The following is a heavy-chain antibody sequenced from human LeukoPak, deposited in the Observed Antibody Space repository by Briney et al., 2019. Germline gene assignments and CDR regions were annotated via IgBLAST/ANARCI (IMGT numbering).Heavy chain of an antibody. CDR3: ARDKYGDAGFDY. J-gene: IGHJ4*02. D-gene: IGHD4-17*01. CDR2: ISSSSSTI. V-gene: IGHV3-48*01. CDR1: GFSFSSYR. Sequence: GGSLRLSCAASGFSFSSYRVNWVRQGPGKGLEWVSYISSSSSTIYYADSVKGRFTISRDNAKNSLYLQMNSLRAEDTALYHCARDKYGDAGFDYWGQGTLVTVSS.